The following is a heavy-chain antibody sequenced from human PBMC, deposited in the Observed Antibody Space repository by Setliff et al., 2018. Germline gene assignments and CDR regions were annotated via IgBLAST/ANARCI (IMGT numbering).Heavy chain of an antibody. J-gene: IGHJ4*02. V-gene: IGHV4-39*01. CDR2: IYYSGTT. Sequence: SETLSLTCSASGGPISSSSYYWAWIRQPPGKGLEWIGNIYYSGTTYSNPSLKSRVTMSVDTSKNQFSLRLNSVTASDTAVYYCATTGTYRYFDYWGQGTLVTVSS. CDR3: ATTGTYRYFDY. CDR1: GGPISSSSYY. D-gene: IGHD1-1*01.